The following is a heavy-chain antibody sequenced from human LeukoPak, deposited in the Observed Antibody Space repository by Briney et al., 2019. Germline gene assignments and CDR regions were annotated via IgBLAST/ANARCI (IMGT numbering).Heavy chain of an antibody. J-gene: IGHJ6*02. CDR1: GGTYTSYA. V-gene: IGHV1-69*04. D-gene: IGHD3-10*01. CDR2: IIPILDIA. Sequence: SVRVSCTASGGTYTSYAISWVRQAPGQGLEWMGGIIPILDIANYAQKVQGRVTITADKSTSTAYMELSSLRSEDTAVYYCARSHPLSGTDYYYGMDVWGQGTTVTVSS. CDR3: ARSHPLSGTDYYYGMDV.